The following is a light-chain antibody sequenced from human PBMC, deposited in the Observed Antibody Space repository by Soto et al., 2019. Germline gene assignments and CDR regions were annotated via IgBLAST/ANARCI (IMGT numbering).Light chain of an antibody. J-gene: IGKJ4*01. Sequence: EIVMTQSPATLSVPPGETATLSCRASQSVGSAVAWYQHKPGQAPRLLIVAASIRATGVPGRFSGGGSGTEFTLTISSLQSEDFAVYYCQQYKNLPPLTCGGGTTVEIK. V-gene: IGKV3-15*01. CDR1: QSVGSA. CDR2: AAS. CDR3: QQYKNLPPLT.